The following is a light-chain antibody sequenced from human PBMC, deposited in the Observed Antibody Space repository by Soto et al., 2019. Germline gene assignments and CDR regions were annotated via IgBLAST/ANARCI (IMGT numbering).Light chain of an antibody. CDR2: GAS. Sequence: IVLTQSPGTLSLSRGDRATLSCRASQSVSSSYLAWYQQKPGQAPRIVIYGASSRATGIPDRFSGSGSGTDFTLTISRLEPEDFEVYYCQQYGSSPWTFGQGTKVDIK. CDR1: QSVSSSY. V-gene: IGKV3-20*01. CDR3: QQYGSSPWT. J-gene: IGKJ1*01.